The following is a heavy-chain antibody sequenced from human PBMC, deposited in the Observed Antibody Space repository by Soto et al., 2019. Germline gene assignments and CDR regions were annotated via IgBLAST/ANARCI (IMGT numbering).Heavy chain of an antibody. V-gene: IGHV4-59*08. J-gene: IGHJ4*02. D-gene: IGHD3-16*02. CDR3: ARHVPWGSYQDY. Sequence: PSETLSLTCTVSGGSISSYYWSWIRQPPGKGLEWIGFIYYSGNTDYNPSLKSRVTISVDASKSQFSLKLTSVTAADTAVYFCARHVPWGSYQDYWGPGTLVTVSS. CDR1: GGSISSYY. CDR2: IYYSGNT.